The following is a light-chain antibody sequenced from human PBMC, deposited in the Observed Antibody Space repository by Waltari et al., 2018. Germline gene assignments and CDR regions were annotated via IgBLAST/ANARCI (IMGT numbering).Light chain of an antibody. V-gene: IGKV1-5*03. CDR3: QQDNSYSLWT. Sequence: DIQMTQSPSTLSASVGDRVTIPCRASQSISSWLAWYQQKPGKAPKLLIYKASSLESGVPSRFSGSGSGTEFTLTISSLQPDDFATYYCQQDNSYSLWTFGQGTKVEIK. J-gene: IGKJ1*01. CDR2: KAS. CDR1: QSISSW.